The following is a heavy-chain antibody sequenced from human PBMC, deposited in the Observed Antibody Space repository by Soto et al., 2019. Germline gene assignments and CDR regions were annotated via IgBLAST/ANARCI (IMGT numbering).Heavy chain of an antibody. Sequence: GGSLRLSCAASGFTFSIYWMHWVRQAPGKGLVWVSRINSAGTTTTYADSMKGRFTISRDNAKNTLYLQMNSLRAEDTAVYYCARGDTAMVIDYWGQGTQVTVSS. D-gene: IGHD5-18*01. CDR3: ARGDTAMVIDY. CDR1: GFTFSIYW. V-gene: IGHV3-74*01. J-gene: IGHJ4*02. CDR2: INSAGTTT.